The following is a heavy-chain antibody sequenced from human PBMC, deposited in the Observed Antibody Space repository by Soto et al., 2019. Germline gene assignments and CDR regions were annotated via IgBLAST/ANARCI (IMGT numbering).Heavy chain of an antibody. J-gene: IGHJ4*02. V-gene: IGHV4-39*02. CDR2: MYYSGST. CDR3: ARNGFESGTWDYEY. CDR1: GGSIISGSYY. Sequence: QLQLQESGPGLVRPSETLSLTCTVYGGSIISGSYYWGWIRQPPGKGLEWIVSMYYSGSTYYNPSLKSQVTISVDKSKNNFSLKVNSVTAADTAVYYCARNGFESGTWDYEYWGQGALVTVSS. D-gene: IGHD3-9*01.